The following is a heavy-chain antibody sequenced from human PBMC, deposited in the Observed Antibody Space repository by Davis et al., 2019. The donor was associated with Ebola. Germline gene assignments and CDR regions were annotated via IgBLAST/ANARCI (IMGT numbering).Heavy chain of an antibody. D-gene: IGHD5-18*01. CDR1: GFTFSSYA. Sequence: GESLKISCAASGFTFSSYAMHWVRQAPGKGLEWVAVISYDGSNKYYADSVKGRFTISRHNSKNTLYLQMNSLRAEDTAVYYCARQKGYSRPFDYWGQGTLVTVSS. J-gene: IGHJ4*02. CDR3: ARQKGYSRPFDY. CDR2: ISYDGSNK. V-gene: IGHV3-30*14.